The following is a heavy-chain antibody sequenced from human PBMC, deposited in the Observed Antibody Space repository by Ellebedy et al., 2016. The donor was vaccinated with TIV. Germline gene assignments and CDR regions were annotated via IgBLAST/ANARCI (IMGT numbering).Heavy chain of an antibody. J-gene: IGHJ6*03. Sequence: GESLKISXAASGFTFRSYAMHWVRQAPGKGLEWAAVISYDENNKHYADSVKGRFTISRDNSKNTLYLQMNSLRGEDTAVYYCARDRGYRSSLYYYYNMDVWGKGTTVTVSS. D-gene: IGHD1-1*01. CDR3: ARDRGYRSSLYYYYNMDV. CDR1: GFTFRSYA. CDR2: ISYDENNK. V-gene: IGHV3-30-3*01.